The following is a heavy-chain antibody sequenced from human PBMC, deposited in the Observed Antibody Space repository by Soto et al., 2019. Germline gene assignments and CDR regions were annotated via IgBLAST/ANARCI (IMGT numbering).Heavy chain of an antibody. CDR2: ISSSSSYT. CDR3: ARDHDQPFDYYGSGSSPYYGMDV. D-gene: IGHD3-10*01. Sequence: QVQLVESGGGLVKPGGSLRLSCAASGFTFSDYYMSWIRQAPGKGLEWVSYISSSSSYTNYADSVKGRFTISRDNAKNSLYLQMNSLRAEDTAVYYCARDHDQPFDYYGSGSSPYYGMDVWGQGTTVTVSS. V-gene: IGHV3-11*05. CDR1: GFTFSDYY. J-gene: IGHJ6*02.